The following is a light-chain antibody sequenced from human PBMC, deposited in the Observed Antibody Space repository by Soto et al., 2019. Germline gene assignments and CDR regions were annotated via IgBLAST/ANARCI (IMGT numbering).Light chain of an antibody. V-gene: IGKV3-15*01. Sequence: EIVMTQSPATLSVSPGEGATLSCRASQSVSSNLAWYQQKPGQAPRLLIYGASTRATGIPARFSGSGSGTDFTLTTSSLQPEDFATYYCQQLNSYPLTFGGGTKV. CDR1: QSVSSN. CDR2: GAS. J-gene: IGKJ4*01. CDR3: QQLNSYPLT.